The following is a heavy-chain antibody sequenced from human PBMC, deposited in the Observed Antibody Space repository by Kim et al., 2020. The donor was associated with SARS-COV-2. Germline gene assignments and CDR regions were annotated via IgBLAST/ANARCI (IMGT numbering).Heavy chain of an antibody. Sequence: GGSLRLSCAASGFTFRRYGMNWVRQAPGKGLEWVSAISGNGESTHYADSVKGRFTVSRDNSRNTVYLQMNSLRAEDTALYYCTRDKYYDETSGYARGGYWGHGTLVTVSS. J-gene: IGHJ4*01. CDR1: GFTFRRYG. CDR3: TRDKYYDETSGYARGGY. V-gene: IGHV3-23*01. D-gene: IGHD3-22*01. CDR2: ISGNGEST.